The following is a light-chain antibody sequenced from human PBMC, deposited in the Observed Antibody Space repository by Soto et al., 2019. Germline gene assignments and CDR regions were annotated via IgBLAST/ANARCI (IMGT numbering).Light chain of an antibody. CDR2: EVS. CDR1: SSDVGSYNL. Sequence: QSALTQPASVSGSPGQSITISCTGTSSDVGSYNLVSWCQQHPGKAPKLMIYEVSKRPSGVSNRFSGSKSGNTASLTISGLQAEDEADYYCCSYAGSSTSVFGTGTKLTVL. CDR3: CSYAGSSTSV. V-gene: IGLV2-23*02. J-gene: IGLJ1*01.